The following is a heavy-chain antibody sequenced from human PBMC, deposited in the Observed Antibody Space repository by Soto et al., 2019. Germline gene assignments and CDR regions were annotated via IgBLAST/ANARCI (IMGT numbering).Heavy chain of an antibody. CDR2: IGVYANT. J-gene: IGHJ4*02. CDR3: AKESTVGSPGDYFDS. V-gene: IGHV3-23*01. Sequence: GGSLRLSCAASGFTFSSYDMNWVRQAPGKGLEWVSAIGVYANTYYADSVKGRFTISRDDSRNTVHLQLNSLRVDDTAVYYCAKESTVGSPGDYFDSWGQGTLVTVSS. D-gene: IGHD1-26*01. CDR1: GFTFSSYD.